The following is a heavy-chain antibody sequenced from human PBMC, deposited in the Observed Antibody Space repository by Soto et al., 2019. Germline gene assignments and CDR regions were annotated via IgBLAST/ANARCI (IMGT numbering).Heavy chain of an antibody. CDR3: ARGPLXTYYYNSGSRDRGYFDF. J-gene: IGHJ4*02. CDR2: ISRSGSA. V-gene: IGHV4-34*01. Sequence: SETLSLTCPVSGGSFSCYYWNWIRQPTGKGLEWLGEISRSGSATYNPSLKGRVTMSVDTSKNQISLNVTSLTAADTAVYYCARGPLXTYYYNSGSRDRGYFDFWGQGTLVSVSS. D-gene: IGHD3-10*01. CDR1: GGSFSCYY.